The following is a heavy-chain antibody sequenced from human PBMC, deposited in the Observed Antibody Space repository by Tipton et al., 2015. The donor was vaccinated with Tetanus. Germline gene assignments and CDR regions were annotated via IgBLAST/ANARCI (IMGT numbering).Heavy chain of an antibody. V-gene: IGHV4-61*05. CDR2: TYYSGST. CDR1: GASIGSISYY. Sequence: TLSLTCTVSGASIGSISYYWSWIRQPPGKGLEWIGYTYYSGSTGYNPSLKSRVTISIDLSNNQFSLSLRFGSAADTAVYYCARAPYTSPGKYYFDYWGQGILVTVSS. D-gene: IGHD5-18*01. J-gene: IGHJ4*02. CDR3: ARAPYTSPGKYYFDY.